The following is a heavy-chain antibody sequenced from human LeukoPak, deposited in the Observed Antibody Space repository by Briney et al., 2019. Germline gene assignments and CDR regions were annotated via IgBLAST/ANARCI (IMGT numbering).Heavy chain of an antibody. CDR1: GFTFSSHA. J-gene: IGHJ3*02. Sequence: GGSLRLSCAASGFTFSSHAMNWVRQAPGKGLEWVSYISISSSSVYYADSVKGRFTISRDNAKNSLYLQMNSLRAEDTAVYYCARDTRYYDYVWGSSLVLYSAFDIWGQGTMVTVSS. CDR2: ISISSSSV. D-gene: IGHD3-16*01. V-gene: IGHV3-48*04. CDR3: ARDTRYYDYVWGSSLVLYSAFDI.